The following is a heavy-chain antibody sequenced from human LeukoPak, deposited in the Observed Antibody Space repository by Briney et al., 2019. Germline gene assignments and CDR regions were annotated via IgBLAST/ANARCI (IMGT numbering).Heavy chain of an antibody. J-gene: IGHJ4*02. CDR3: ARGALRYFDWLFPTGDPLFDY. D-gene: IGHD3-9*01. CDR1: GYTFTGYY. CDR2: INPSGGST. Sequence: GASVKVSCKASGYTFTGYYMHWVRQAPGQGLEWMGIINPSGGSTSYAQKFQGRVTMTRDTSTSTVYMELSSLRSEDTAVYYCARGALRYFDWLFPTGDPLFDYWGQGTLVTVSS. V-gene: IGHV1-46*01.